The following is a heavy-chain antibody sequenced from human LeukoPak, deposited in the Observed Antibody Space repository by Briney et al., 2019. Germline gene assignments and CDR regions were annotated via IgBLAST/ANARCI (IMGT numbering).Heavy chain of an antibody. CDR1: GGSISSYY. V-gene: IGHV4-59*01. D-gene: IGHD2-2*03. CDR2: IYYSGST. J-gene: IGHJ3*02. CDR3: ARVGYCSSTSCSDAFDI. Sequence: SETLSLTCTVSGGSISSYYWSWVRQPPGKGLEWIGYIYYSGSTNYNPSLKSRVTISVDTSKNQFSLKLSSVTAADTAVYYCARVGYCSSTSCSDAFDIWGQGTMVTVSS.